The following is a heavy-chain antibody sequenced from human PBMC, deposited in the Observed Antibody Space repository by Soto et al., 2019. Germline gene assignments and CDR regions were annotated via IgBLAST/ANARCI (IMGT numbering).Heavy chain of an antibody. CDR2: IYYSGST. CDR3: ASIGCSSTSCYDPHPDYYYYYMDV. J-gene: IGHJ6*03. Sequence: SETLSLTCXVSGGSISSGGYYWSWIRQHPGRGLEWIGYIYYSGSTYYNPSLKSRVTISVDTSKNQFSLKLSSVTAADTAVYYCASIGCSSTSCYDPHPDYYYYYMDVWGKGTTVTVSS. D-gene: IGHD2-2*01. V-gene: IGHV4-31*03. CDR1: GGSISSGGYY.